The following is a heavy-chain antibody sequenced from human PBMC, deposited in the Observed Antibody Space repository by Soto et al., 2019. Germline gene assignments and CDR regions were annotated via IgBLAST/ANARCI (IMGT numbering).Heavy chain of an antibody. V-gene: IGHV3-74*01. D-gene: IGHD3-10*01. CDR3: AKRGVVTFGLSY. CDR2: INTDGSST. J-gene: IGHJ4*02. Sequence: EVQLVESGGGLVQPGGSLRLSCAVSGFTFSSFWMHWVRQAPGEGLVWVSRINTDGSSTSYADSVKGRFTISRDNAKNTLYLQMNSLRVEDTAMYYCAKRGVVTFGLSYWDQGTLVTVSS. CDR1: GFTFSSFW.